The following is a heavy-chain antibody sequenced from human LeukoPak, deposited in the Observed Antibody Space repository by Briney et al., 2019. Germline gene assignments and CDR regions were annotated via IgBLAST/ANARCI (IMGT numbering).Heavy chain of an antibody. CDR2: ISANGGAT. V-gene: IGHV3-64*04. CDR1: GFTISSYA. J-gene: IGHJ5*02. CDR3: ARGLIYSPNWFDP. D-gene: IGHD4-11*01. Sequence: GGSLRLSCSASGFTISSYAMHWVRQAPGKGLEYVSAISANGGATYYADSVKGRFTTSRDNSKNTLYLQMNSLRAEGTAVYYWARGLIYSPNWFDPWGQGTLVTVSS.